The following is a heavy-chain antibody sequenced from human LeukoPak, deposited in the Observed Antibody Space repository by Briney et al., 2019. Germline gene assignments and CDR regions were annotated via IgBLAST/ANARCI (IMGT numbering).Heavy chain of an antibody. CDR3: ARGRYCSGGSCYMGTVRGQFDY. V-gene: IGHV4-59*08. CDR1: GGSISSYY. CDR2: IYYSGST. Sequence: SETLSLTCTVSGGSISSYYWSWIRQPPGKGLEWIGYIYYSGSTNYNPSLKSRVTISVDTSKNQFSLKLSSVTAADTAVYYCARGRYCSGGSCYMGTVRGQFDYWGQGTLVTVSS. J-gene: IGHJ4*02. D-gene: IGHD2-15*01.